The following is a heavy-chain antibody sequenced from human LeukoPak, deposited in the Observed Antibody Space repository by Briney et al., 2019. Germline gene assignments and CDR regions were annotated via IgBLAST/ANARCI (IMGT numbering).Heavy chain of an antibody. Sequence: GGSLRLSCVASEFTFSNYWMHWVRQAPGKGLVWVSRIKNDGSSISYADSVKGRFTISRDNAKNSLYLQMNSLRAEDTAVYYCAREGTITAYNFDYWGQGTLVTVSS. CDR1: EFTFSNYW. D-gene: IGHD5-12*01. V-gene: IGHV3-74*01. J-gene: IGHJ4*02. CDR2: IKNDGSSI. CDR3: AREGTITAYNFDY.